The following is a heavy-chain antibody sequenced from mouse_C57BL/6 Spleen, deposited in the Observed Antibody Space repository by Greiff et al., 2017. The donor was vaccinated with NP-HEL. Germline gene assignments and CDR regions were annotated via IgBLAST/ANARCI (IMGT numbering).Heavy chain of an antibody. J-gene: IGHJ3*01. CDR2: ISYDGSN. Sequence: EVKLQESGPGLVKPSQSLSLTCSVTGYSITSGYYWNWIRQFPGNKLEWMGYISYDGSNNYNPSLKNRISITRDTSKNQFFLKLNSVTTEDTATYYCARDGDGSFAYWGQGTLVTVSA. D-gene: IGHD2-3*01. CDR1: GYSITSGYY. CDR3: ARDGDGSFAY. V-gene: IGHV3-6*01.